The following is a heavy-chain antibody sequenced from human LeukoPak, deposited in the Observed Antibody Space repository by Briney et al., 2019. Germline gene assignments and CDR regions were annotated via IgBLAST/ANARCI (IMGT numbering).Heavy chain of an antibody. D-gene: IGHD3-10*01. CDR1: GYTFTSYG. Sequence: GASVKVSCKASGYTFTSYGISWVRQAPGQRLEWMGWINTGNGNTKYSQEFQGRVTITRDTSASTAYMELSSLRSEDMAVYYCARGAKFRSYGSGTYYTSLPFDPWGQGTLVTVSS. V-gene: IGHV1-3*03. CDR3: ARGAKFRSYGSGTYYTSLPFDP. CDR2: INTGNGNT. J-gene: IGHJ5*02.